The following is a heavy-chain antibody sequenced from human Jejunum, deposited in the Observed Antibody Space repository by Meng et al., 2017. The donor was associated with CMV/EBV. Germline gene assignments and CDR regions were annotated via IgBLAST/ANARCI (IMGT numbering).Heavy chain of an antibody. D-gene: IGHD6-25*01. CDR1: DGSITDYD. V-gene: IGHV4-4*07. J-gene: IGHJ4*02. Sequence: QLKGSGTGRGQPWETPPPTCTVSDGSITDYDWSCNRQPDGKRLEWIGRFYYTGSTNYNPSLENRFTMSLDTSKNRFSLNLSSVTAADTAVYYCARAAVDTGDFDLWGLGILVTVSS. CDR2: FYYTGST. CDR3: ARAAVDTGDFDL.